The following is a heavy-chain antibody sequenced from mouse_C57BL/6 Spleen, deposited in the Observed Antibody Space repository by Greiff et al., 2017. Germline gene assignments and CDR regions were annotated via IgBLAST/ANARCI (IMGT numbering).Heavy chain of an antibody. CDR3: ARSRFYYYGSSNEDYAMDY. Sequence: QVQLQQSGAELARPGASVKLSCKASGYTFTSYGISWVKQRTGQGLEWIGEIYPRSGNTYYNEKFKGKATLTADKSSSTAYMELRSLTSEDSAVYFCARSRFYYYGSSNEDYAMDYWGQGTSVTVSS. CDR2: IYPRSGNT. V-gene: IGHV1-81*01. J-gene: IGHJ4*01. CDR1: GYTFTSYG. D-gene: IGHD1-1*01.